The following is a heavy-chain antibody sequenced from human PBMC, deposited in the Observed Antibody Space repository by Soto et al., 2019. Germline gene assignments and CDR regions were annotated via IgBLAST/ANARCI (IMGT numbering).Heavy chain of an antibody. J-gene: IGHJ5*02. CDR3: ARDKLAAHWFDP. Sequence: QVQLQESGPGLVKPSETLSLTCTVSGGSISSYYWSWIRQPPGKGLEWIGYIYYRGSTNYNPSLKSRVTISVDTSKNQFSLKLSYVTAADMAVYYCARDKLAAHWFDPWGQGTLVTVSS. D-gene: IGHD6-25*01. CDR1: GGSISSYY. CDR2: IYYRGST. V-gene: IGHV4-59*01.